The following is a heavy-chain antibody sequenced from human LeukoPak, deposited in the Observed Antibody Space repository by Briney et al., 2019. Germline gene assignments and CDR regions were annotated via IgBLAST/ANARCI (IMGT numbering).Heavy chain of an antibody. D-gene: IGHD4-17*01. CDR3: ARGAYLVRVDY. J-gene: IGHJ4*02. Sequence: PSETLSLTCTVSGGSISPYYWSWIRQPPGRGLEWIAFIPYSGRTNSNPSLKSRVTLSVDTSKNQFSLKLSSVTAADTAVYYCARGAYLVRVDYWGQGTLVTVSS. CDR2: IPYSGRT. V-gene: IGHV4-59*08. CDR1: GGSISPYY.